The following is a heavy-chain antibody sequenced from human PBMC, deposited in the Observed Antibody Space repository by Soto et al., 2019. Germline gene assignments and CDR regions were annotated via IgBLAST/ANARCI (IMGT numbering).Heavy chain of an antibody. CDR3: AKDARYCISTSCYQYYYYYGMDV. CDR1: GFTFSGYG. D-gene: IGHD2-2*01. J-gene: IGHJ6*02. Sequence: QVQLVESGGGVVQPGRSLRLSCAASGFTFSGYGMHWVRQAPGKGLEWVAVISYDGSNKYYADSVKGRFTISRDNSKNTLYLQMNSLRAEDTAVYYCAKDARYCISTSCYQYYYYYGMDVWGQGTTVTVSS. V-gene: IGHV3-30*18. CDR2: ISYDGSNK.